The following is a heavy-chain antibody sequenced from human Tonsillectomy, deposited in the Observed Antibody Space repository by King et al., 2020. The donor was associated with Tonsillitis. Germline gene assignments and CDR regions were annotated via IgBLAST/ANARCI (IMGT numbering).Heavy chain of an antibody. V-gene: IGHV3-64D*06. Sequence: VQLVESGGGLVQPGGSLRLSCSASGFTFSTYAMHWVRQAPGKGLEYVSSISHNGRSTYYADSVKGRFTISRDNSKNTLYLQMSSLRPEDTGVYYCVKDRFVDYWGQGTLVTVSS. D-gene: IGHD3-10*01. CDR2: ISHNGRST. CDR1: GFTFSTYA. J-gene: IGHJ4*02. CDR3: VKDRFVDY.